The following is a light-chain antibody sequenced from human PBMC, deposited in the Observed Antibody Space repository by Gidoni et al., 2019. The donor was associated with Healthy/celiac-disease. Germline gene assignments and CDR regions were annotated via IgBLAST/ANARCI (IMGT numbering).Light chain of an antibody. CDR2: GAS. Sequence: IVMTQSPATLSVSPGERATLSCRASQSVSSNLAWYQQKPGQAPRLLIIYGASTRATGIPARFSGSGSGTEFTLTISSLQSEDFAVYYCQQYNNWPLTFGGGTKVEIK. CDR3: QQYNNWPLT. V-gene: IGKV3-15*01. CDR1: QSVSSN. J-gene: IGKJ4*01.